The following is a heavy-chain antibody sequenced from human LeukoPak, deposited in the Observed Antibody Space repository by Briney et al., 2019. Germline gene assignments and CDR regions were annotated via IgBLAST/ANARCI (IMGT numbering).Heavy chain of an antibody. CDR2: ISYDGSNK. CDR1: GFTFRSSG. J-gene: IGHJ4*02. D-gene: IGHD5-18*01. CDR3: AKDPYSFGYPNYFAY. Sequence: GGSLRLSCAASGFTFRSSGMHWVRQAPGKGLEWVALISYDGSNKYYADAVRGRFTISSDNSKNTLYLQMNSLRAEDTAVYYCAKDPYSFGYPNYFAYWGQGTLVTVSS. V-gene: IGHV3-30*18.